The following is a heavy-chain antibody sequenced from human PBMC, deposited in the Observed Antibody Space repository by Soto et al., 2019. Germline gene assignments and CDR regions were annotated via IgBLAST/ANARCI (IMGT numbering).Heavy chain of an antibody. J-gene: IGHJ4*02. V-gene: IGHV3-21*01. CDR2: ISSTTNYI. Sequence: GSLRLSCAASGXTFSRYSMNWVRQAPGKGLEWVSAISSTTNYIYYADSMKGRFTVSRDNAKNSVYLDMNSLSAEDTAVYYCARESEDLTSNFDYWGQGTLVTVSS. CDR3: ARESEDLTSNFDY. CDR1: GXTFSRYS.